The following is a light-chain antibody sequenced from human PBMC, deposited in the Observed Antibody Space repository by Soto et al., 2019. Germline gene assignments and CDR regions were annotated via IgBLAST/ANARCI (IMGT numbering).Light chain of an antibody. V-gene: IGKV3-20*01. CDR3: QQYGASQLT. Sequence: EIVLTQSPGTLSLSPGERATLSCRASQSVSGTYLAWYQQRPGQAPRLLIYGASSRATGIPDRFSGSGSGTDFTLTISRLEPEDFEVYYCQQYGASQLTFCGGTKVEIK. J-gene: IGKJ4*01. CDR1: QSVSGTY. CDR2: GAS.